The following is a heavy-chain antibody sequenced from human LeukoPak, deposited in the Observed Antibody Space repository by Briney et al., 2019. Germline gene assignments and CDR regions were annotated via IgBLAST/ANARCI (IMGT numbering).Heavy chain of an antibody. CDR1: GFTVSSNS. V-gene: IGHV3-53*01. J-gene: IGHJ4*02. D-gene: IGHD5-12*01. CDR3: ARDRGYSGYRFDY. Sequence: GGSLRLSCTVSGFTVSSNSMSWVRQAPGKGLEWVSFIYSGTIHYSDSVEGRFTISRDNAKNSPYLQMNSLRAEDTAVYYCARDRGYSGYRFDYWGQGTLVTVSS. CDR2: IYSGTI.